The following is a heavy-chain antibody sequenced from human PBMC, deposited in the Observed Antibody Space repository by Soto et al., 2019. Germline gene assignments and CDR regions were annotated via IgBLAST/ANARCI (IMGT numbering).Heavy chain of an antibody. J-gene: IGHJ4*02. Sequence: PSETLSLTCAVYGGSFSGYYWSWIRQPPGKGLEWIGEINHSGSTNYNPSLKSRVTISVDTSKNQFSLKLSSVTAADTAVYYCARYGVLRFLEWLSYFDYWGQGTLVTVSS. CDR2: INHSGST. CDR3: ARYGVLRFLEWLSYFDY. D-gene: IGHD3-3*01. V-gene: IGHV4-34*01. CDR1: GGSFSGYY.